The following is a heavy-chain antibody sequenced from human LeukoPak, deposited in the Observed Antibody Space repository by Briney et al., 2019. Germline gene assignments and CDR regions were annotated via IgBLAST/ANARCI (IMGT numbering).Heavy chain of an antibody. CDR3: ARTYPPRAAAGTNGMDV. CDR1: GGSISGYY. D-gene: IGHD6-13*01. V-gene: IGHV4-59*04. J-gene: IGHJ6*02. CDR2: IYYSGST. Sequence: PSETLSLTCSVSGGSISGYYWSWIRQPPGRGLEWIGYIYYSGSTYYNPSLKSRVTISVDTSKNQFSLKLSSVTAADTAVYYCARTYPPRAAAGTNGMDVWGQGTTVTVSS.